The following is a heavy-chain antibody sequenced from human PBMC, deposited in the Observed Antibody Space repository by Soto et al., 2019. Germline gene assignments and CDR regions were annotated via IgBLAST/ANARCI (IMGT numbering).Heavy chain of an antibody. CDR3: GKNLGYRYGGFLDY. CDR1: GFIFSNYG. CDR2: VSSAGSTK. D-gene: IGHD5-18*01. J-gene: IGHJ4*02. V-gene: IGHV3-30*18. Sequence: QVQLVESGGGVVQPERSLRLSCAASGFIFSNYGMHWVRQAPGKGLGWVAVVSSAGSTKYYADSVKGRFTISRDNSTNTVFWQMKSLIAEATAVEYCGKNLGYRYGGFLDYGGQGTLGTVSS.